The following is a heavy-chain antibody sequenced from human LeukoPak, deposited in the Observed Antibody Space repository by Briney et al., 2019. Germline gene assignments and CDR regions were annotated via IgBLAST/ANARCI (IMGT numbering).Heavy chain of an antibody. CDR2: IYHSGST. D-gene: IGHD2-2*01. CDR1: GYSISSGYY. CDR3: PRPLSREPAASGRAFDI. J-gene: IGHJ3*02. Sequence: PSETLSLTCAVSGYSISSGYYWGWIRQPPGKGLEWIGSIYHSGSTYYNPSLKSRVTISVDTSKNQFSLKLSSVTAADTAVYYWPRPLSREPAASGRAFDIWGQGTMVTVSS. V-gene: IGHV4-38-2*01.